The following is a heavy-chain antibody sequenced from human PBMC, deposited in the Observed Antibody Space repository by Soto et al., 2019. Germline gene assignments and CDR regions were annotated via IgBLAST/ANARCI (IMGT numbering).Heavy chain of an antibody. J-gene: IGHJ3*02. V-gene: IGHV4-31*03. Sequence: KPSETLSLTCTVSGGSISSGGYYWSWIRQHPGKGLEWIGYIYYSGSTYYNPSLKSRVTISVDTSKNQFSLKLSSVTAADTAVYYCARDPPYYYDSSGYYYPDAFDIWGQGTMVTVSS. CDR1: GGSISSGGYY. D-gene: IGHD3-22*01. CDR3: ARDPPYYYDSSGYYYPDAFDI. CDR2: IYYSGST.